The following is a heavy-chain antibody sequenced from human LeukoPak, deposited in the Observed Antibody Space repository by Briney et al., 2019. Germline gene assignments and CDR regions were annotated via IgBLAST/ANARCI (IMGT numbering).Heavy chain of an antibody. J-gene: IGHJ3*02. V-gene: IGHV3-21*01. Sequence: GGSLRLSCAASGFTFSSYSMNWVRQAPGKGLEWVSSISSSSSYIYYADSVKGRFTISRDNAKNSPYLQMDSLRAEDTAVYYCARECVDTAMDEAFDIWGQGTMVTVSS. CDR2: ISSSSSYI. CDR3: ARECVDTAMDEAFDI. D-gene: IGHD5-18*01. CDR1: GFTFSSYS.